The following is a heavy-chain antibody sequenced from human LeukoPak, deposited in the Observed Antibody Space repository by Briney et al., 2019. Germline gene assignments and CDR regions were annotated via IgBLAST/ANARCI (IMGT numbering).Heavy chain of an antibody. CDR3: ARLGNHYYYYYMDV. D-gene: IGHD4-23*01. CDR2: ISSSSSTI. Sequence: GGSLRLSCAASGFTFSSYSMNWVRQAPGKGLEWVSYISSSSSTIYYADSVKGRFTISRDNAKNSLYLQMNSLRAEDTAVYYCARLGNHYYYYYMDVWAKGPRSPSP. V-gene: IGHV3-48*04. CDR1: GFTFSSYS. J-gene: IGHJ6*03.